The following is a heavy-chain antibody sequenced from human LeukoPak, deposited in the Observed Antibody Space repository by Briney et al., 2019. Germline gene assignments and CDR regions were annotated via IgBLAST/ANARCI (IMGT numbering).Heavy chain of an antibody. J-gene: IGHJ3*02. V-gene: IGHV1-2*02. CDR3: ASGDYSGTKPDPIDM. CDR1: GYTFTDYY. CDR2: ITPNSDGT. D-gene: IGHD3-10*01. Sequence: ASVKVSCMASGYTFTDYYVHWVRQAPGQGLEWMGCITPNSDGTEYAQKFQGRVTMTRDTSISTAYMELSRLRSDDTAVYYCASGDYSGTKPDPIDMWGQGTLVTVSS.